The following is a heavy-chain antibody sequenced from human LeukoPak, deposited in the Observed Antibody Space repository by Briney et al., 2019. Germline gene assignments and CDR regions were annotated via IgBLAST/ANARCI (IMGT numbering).Heavy chain of an antibody. CDR1: GFTFTTYS. CDR2: ISSGSSAI. J-gene: IGHJ4*02. Sequence: GGSLRPSCEASGFTFTTYSMTWVRQAPGKGLEWISIISSGSSAIFSADALKGRFTISRDDAKNLLYLDMNSLRAEDTAVYYCARVDSWLRWKWWYFDYWGQGTLVTVSS. V-gene: IGHV3-21*01. D-gene: IGHD5-12*01. CDR3: ARVDSWLRWKWWYFDY.